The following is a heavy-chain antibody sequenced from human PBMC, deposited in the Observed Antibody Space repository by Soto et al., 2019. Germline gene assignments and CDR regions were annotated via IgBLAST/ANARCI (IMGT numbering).Heavy chain of an antibody. CDR2: ISSSSSTI. J-gene: IGHJ4*02. CDR1: GFTFNSYS. CDR3: ARAGYYGSGILL. D-gene: IGHD3-10*01. V-gene: IGHV3-48*02. Sequence: EVQLVESGGGLVQPGGSLRLSCAASGFTFNSYSMNWVRQAPGKGLEWVSYISSSSSTIYYADSVKGRFTISRDNAKNSLYLQMNSMRDEDTAVYYCARAGYYGSGILLWGQGTLVTVSS.